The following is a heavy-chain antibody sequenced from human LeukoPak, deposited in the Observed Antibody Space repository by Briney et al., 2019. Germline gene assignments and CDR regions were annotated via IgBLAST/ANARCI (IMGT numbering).Heavy chain of an antibody. D-gene: IGHD3-10*01. Sequence: PGGSLRLSCAASGFTFSDYYMSWIRQAPGKGLEWVSYISSSSSYTNYADSVKGRFTISRDNAKNSLYLQMNSLRAEDTAVYYCARDRYYYYGSGSYPPLDYWGQGTLVTVSS. CDR3: ARDRYYYYGSGSYPPLDY. CDR1: GFTFSDYY. V-gene: IGHV3-11*05. J-gene: IGHJ4*02. CDR2: ISSSSSYT.